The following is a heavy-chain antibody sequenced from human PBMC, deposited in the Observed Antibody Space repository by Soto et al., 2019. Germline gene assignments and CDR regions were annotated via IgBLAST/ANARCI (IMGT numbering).Heavy chain of an antibody. CDR2: VSIGGST. V-gene: IGHV3-23*01. CDR3: AKRRGAGGHFDY. Sequence: GGSLRLSCAASGFTFSSYAMGWVRQGPGKGLEWVAVVSIGGSTHYADSVRGRFTISRDNSKNTLPLQMNSLTAEDTAVYFCAKRRGAGGHFDYWGQGALVTVSS. J-gene: IGHJ4*02. D-gene: IGHD2-15*01. CDR1: GFTFSSYA.